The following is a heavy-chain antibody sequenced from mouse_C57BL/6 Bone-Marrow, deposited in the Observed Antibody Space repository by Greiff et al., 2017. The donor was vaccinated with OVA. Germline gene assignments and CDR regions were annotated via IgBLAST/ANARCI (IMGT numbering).Heavy chain of an antibody. J-gene: IGHJ2*01. CDR1: GYTFTSYG. V-gene: IGHV1-81*01. Sequence: VQLQQSGAELARPGASVKLSCKASGYTFTSYGISWVKQRTGQGLEWIGEIYPRSGNTYYNEKFKGKATLTADKSSSTAYMELSSLTSEDSAVYFCARPFITTVVYFDYWGQGTTLTVSS. CDR2: IYPRSGNT. D-gene: IGHD1-1*01. CDR3: ARPFITTVVYFDY.